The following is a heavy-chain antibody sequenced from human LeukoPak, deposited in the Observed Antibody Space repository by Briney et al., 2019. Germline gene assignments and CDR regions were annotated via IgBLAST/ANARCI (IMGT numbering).Heavy chain of an antibody. D-gene: IGHD4-4*01. CDR1: GYTFTTYG. CDR2: VSAYNGNT. CDR3: ARDRSTVERNYFDY. Sequence: VASVKVSCKASGYTFTTYGITWVRQAPGQGLEWMGWVSAYNGNTNYAQKFQGRVTMTTDTSTTIAYMELRSLSSDGTAVYYCARDRSTVERNYFDYWGQGTLVTVSS. V-gene: IGHV1-18*01. J-gene: IGHJ4*02.